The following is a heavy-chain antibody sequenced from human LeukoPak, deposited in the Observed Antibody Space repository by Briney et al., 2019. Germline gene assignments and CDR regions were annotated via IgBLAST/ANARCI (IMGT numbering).Heavy chain of an antibody. CDR3: ARCMFVGLTLDY. CDR1: GFTFSTYN. Sequence: GGSLRLSCAASGFTFSTYNMNWVRQAPGKALEWVSSITSSSTYTYYADSVKGRYTISRDNSKNTLYLQMNSLRAEDTAVYYCARCMFVGLTLDYWGQGTLVTVSS. CDR2: ITSSSTYT. J-gene: IGHJ4*02. D-gene: IGHD3-10*02. V-gene: IGHV3-21*01.